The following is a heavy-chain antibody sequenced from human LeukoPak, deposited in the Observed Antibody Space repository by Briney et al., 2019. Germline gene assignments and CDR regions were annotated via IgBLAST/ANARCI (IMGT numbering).Heavy chain of an antibody. V-gene: IGHV1-69*04. J-gene: IGHJ1*01. CDR3: ARDRCSSTSCYEYFQH. CDR1: GGTFSSYA. Sequence: SVRVSCKASGGTFSSYAISWVRQAPGQGLEWMGRIIPILGIANYAQKFQGRVTITADKSTSTAYMELSSLRSEDTAVYYCARDRCSSTSCYEYFQHWGQGTLVTVSS. CDR2: IIPILGIA. D-gene: IGHD2-2*01.